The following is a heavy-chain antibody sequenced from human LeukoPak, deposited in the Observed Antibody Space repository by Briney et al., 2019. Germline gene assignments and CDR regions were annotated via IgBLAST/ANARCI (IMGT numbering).Heavy chain of an antibody. CDR1: GGSISSYY. V-gene: IGHV4-59*01. Sequence: PSETLSLTCTVSGGSISSYYWSWIRQPPGKGLEWIGYIYYSGSTNYNPSLKSRVTISVDTSKNQFSLKLSSVTAADTAVYYCARDSPLGPLWFDPSGQGTLVTVSS. D-gene: IGHD1-26*01. CDR3: ARDSPLGPLWFDP. CDR2: IYYSGST. J-gene: IGHJ5*02.